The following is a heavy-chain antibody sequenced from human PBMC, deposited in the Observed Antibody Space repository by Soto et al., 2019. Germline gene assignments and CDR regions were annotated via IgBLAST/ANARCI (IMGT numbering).Heavy chain of an antibody. J-gene: IGHJ6*02. CDR1: GYTFTSYA. CDR3: AREDYYYYSSGSLTFYGRVV. Sequence: ASVKVSCKASGYTFTSYAMHWVRQAPGQRLEWMGWINAGNGNTKYSQKFQGRVTITRDTSASTAYMELSSLRSEDTAVYYCAREDYYYYSSGSLTFYGRVVWGQGTTVTVS. V-gene: IGHV1-3*01. CDR2: INAGNGNT. D-gene: IGHD3-22*01.